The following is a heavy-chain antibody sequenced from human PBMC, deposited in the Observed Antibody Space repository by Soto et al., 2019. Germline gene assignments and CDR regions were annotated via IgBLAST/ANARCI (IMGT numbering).Heavy chain of an antibody. CDR2: ISYDGNNK. J-gene: IGHJ5*02. Sequence: QVQLVESGGGVVQPGRSLRLSCAASGLTLSDYGVHRVRQAPGKGLEWVAVISYDGNNKYYADSVQGRFTISRDKSKNTLYLQINSLRAEDSAVYYCAKDREQQLVRGWFDPWGPGTLVNVS. CDR1: GLTLSDYG. D-gene: IGHD6-13*01. CDR3: AKDREQQLVRGWFDP. V-gene: IGHV3-30*18.